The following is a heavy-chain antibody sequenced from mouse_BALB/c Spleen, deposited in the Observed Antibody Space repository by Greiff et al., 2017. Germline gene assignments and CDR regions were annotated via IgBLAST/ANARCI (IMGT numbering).Heavy chain of an antibody. D-gene: IGHD2-14*01. CDR3: ARSGRYDYYYAMDY. J-gene: IGHJ4*01. CDR1: GYTFTSYV. CDR2: INPYNDGT. V-gene: IGHV1-14*01. Sequence: EVKLQESGPELVKPGASVKMSCKASGYTFTSYVMHWVKQKPGQGLEWIGYINPYNDGTKYNEKFKGKATLTSDKSSSTAYMELSSLTSEDSAVYYCARSGRYDYYYAMDYWGQGTSVTVSS.